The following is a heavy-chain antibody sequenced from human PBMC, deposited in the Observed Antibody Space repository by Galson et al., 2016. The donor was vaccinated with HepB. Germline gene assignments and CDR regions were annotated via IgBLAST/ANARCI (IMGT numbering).Heavy chain of an antibody. Sequence: TLSLTCTVSGGSISSGGYYWSWIRQHPGKGLEWIGYIYYSGSTYYNPSLKSRVTISVDTSKNQFSLKLSSVTAADTAGYYCARGASGSDAFDIWGQGTMATVSS. V-gene: IGHV4-31*03. D-gene: IGHD3-22*01. CDR1: GGSISSGGYY. J-gene: IGHJ3*02. CDR2: IYYSGST. CDR3: ARGASGSDAFDI.